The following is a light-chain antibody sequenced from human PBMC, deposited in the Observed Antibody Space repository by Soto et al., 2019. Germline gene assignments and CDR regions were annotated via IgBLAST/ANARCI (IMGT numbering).Light chain of an antibody. CDR2: GAS. V-gene: IGKV3-20*01. Sequence: EIVLTQSPGTLSLSPGERATLSCRASQSVTSSYLAWYQQKPGQAPRLLISGASSRATGIPDRFSGSGSGTDFTLNSSRLEPEDFAVYYCQQYSTSRLTCGGGTKVEIK. J-gene: IGKJ4*01. CDR1: QSVTSSY. CDR3: QQYSTSRLT.